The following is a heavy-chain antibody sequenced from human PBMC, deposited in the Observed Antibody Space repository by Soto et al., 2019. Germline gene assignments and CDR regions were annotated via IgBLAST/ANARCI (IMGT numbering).Heavy chain of an antibody. CDR2: IIPIFGTA. J-gene: IGHJ3*02. Sequence: SVKVSCKASGGTFSSYAISWVRQAPGQGLEWMGGIIPIFGTANYAQKFQGRVTITADESTSTAYMELSSLRSEDTAVYYCARGRLEIIYSVSFTGIDAFDIWGQGTMVTVSS. CDR3: ARGRLEIIYSVSFTGIDAFDI. CDR1: GGTFSSYA. D-gene: IGHD1-26*01. V-gene: IGHV1-69*13.